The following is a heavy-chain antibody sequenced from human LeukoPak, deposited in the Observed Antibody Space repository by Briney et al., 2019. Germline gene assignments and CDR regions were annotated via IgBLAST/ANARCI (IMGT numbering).Heavy chain of an antibody. CDR3: ARAEGEAYYDFWSGSDAFDI. J-gene: IGHJ3*02. CDR1: GFTFSSYS. D-gene: IGHD3-3*01. CDR2: ISSSSSYI. Sequence: GGSLRLSCAASGFTFSSYSMNWVRQAPGKGLEWVSSISSSSSYIYYADSVKGRFTISRDNAKNSLYLQMNSLRAEDTAVYYCARAEGEAYYDFWSGSDAFDIWGQGTMVTVSS. V-gene: IGHV3-21*01.